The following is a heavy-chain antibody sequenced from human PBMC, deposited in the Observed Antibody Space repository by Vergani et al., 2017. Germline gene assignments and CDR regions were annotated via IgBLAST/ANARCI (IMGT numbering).Heavy chain of an antibody. V-gene: IGHV4-61*02. CDR3: ARETVVTWWDGYRFYYMYV. CDR2: TSTDEST. D-gene: IGHD3-16*02. CDR1: GGAVNSGSNF. J-gene: IGHJ6*03. Sequence: QVQLQESGPGLVKPSQTLSLTCSVSGGAVNSGSNFWTWIRQPAGKGLEWIGRTSTDESTNYNPSLKSLVTVSVDTSKTQVSLRLTSVTAEDTAVYYCARETVVTWWDGYRFYYMYVWGEGTTVTVSS.